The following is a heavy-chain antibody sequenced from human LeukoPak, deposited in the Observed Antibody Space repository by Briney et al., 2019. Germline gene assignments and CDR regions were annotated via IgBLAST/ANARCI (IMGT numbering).Heavy chain of an antibody. J-gene: IGHJ5*02. D-gene: IGHD3-22*01. CDR1: GFSFRSNA. V-gene: IGHV3-23*01. CDR3: AKPYYHDDSGS. CDR2: IGGSGRST. Sequence: GGSLRLSCAASGFSFRSNAMNWVRQAPGKGLEWVAGIGGSGRSTYYAGAVEGRFTISRDNSKNTVDLQMSGLRAEDTAIYYCAKPYYHDDSGSWGQGTRVTVSS.